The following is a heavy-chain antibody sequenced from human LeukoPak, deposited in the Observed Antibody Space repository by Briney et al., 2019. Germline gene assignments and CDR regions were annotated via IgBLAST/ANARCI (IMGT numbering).Heavy chain of an antibody. CDR1: GFTFRNYA. CDR2: IYSGGST. CDR3: ARGEGLWDSSGYGGAFDI. V-gene: IGHV3-66*01. J-gene: IGHJ3*02. D-gene: IGHD3-22*01. Sequence: GGSLRLSCAASGFTFRNYAMRWVRQAPGKGLEWVSVIYSGGSTYYADSVKGRFTISRDNSKNTLYLQMNSLRAEDTAVYYCARGEGLWDSSGYGGAFDIWGQGIMVTVSS.